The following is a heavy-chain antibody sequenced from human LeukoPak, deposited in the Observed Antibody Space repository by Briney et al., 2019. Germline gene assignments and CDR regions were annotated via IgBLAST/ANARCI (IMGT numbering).Heavy chain of an antibody. V-gene: IGHV3-53*04. J-gene: IGHJ4*02. CDR2: IYSGGST. CDR1: GFTVSSNY. Sequence: GGSLRLSCAASGFTVSSNYMSWVRQAPGKGLEWVSVIYSGGSTYYADSVKGQFTISRHNSKNTLYLQMNSLRAEDTAVYYCARAGLYDSSGYYVFFDYWGQGTLVTVSS. D-gene: IGHD3-22*01. CDR3: ARAGLYDSSGYYVFFDY.